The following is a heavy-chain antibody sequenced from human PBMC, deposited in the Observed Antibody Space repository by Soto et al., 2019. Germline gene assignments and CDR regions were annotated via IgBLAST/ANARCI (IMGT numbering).Heavy chain of an antibody. Sequence: PGGSLRLSCAASGFTFSSYTLNWVRQAPGKGLEWVSYISSGGSYIYLADSVRGRFTISRDDAKNLLDLHMNSLRAEDTAVYYCPRDQAPYSASVTGSHKGAFEIWGQGTMVTVSS. CDR2: ISSGGSYI. D-gene: IGHD3-9*01. CDR1: GFTFSSYT. J-gene: IGHJ3*02. V-gene: IGHV3-21*06. CDR3: PRDQAPYSASVTGSHKGAFEI.